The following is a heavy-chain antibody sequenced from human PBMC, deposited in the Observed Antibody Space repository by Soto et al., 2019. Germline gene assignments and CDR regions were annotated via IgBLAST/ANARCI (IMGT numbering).Heavy chain of an antibody. V-gene: IGHV4-34*01. CDR2: INHSGST. D-gene: IGHD3-10*01. J-gene: IGHJ6*02. CDR3: AGISGSYFRHYGMDV. CDR1: GGSFSGYY. Sequence: SETLSLTCAVYGGSFSGYYWSRIRQPPGKGLEWIGEINHSGSTNYNPSLKSRVTISVDTSKNQFSLKLSSVTAADTAVYYCAGISGSYFRHYGMDVWGQGTTVTVSS.